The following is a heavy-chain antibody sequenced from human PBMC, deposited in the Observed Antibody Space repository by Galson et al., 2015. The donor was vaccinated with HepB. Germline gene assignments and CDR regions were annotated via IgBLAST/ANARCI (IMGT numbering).Heavy chain of an antibody. CDR2: ISYDGSNK. V-gene: IGHV3-30*04. Sequence: SLRLSCAASGFTFSSYAMHWVRQAPGKGLEWVAVISYDGSNKYYADSVKGRFTISRDNSKNTLYLQMNSLRAEDPAVYYCARDYASSWYFNHYYGMDVWGQGTTVTVSS. CDR3: ARDYASSWYFNHYYGMDV. CDR1: GFTFSSYA. D-gene: IGHD6-13*01. J-gene: IGHJ6*02.